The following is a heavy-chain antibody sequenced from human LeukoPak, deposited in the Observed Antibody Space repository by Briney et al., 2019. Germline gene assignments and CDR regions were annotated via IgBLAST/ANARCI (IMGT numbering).Heavy chain of an antibody. V-gene: IGHV3-74*01. D-gene: IGHD4-17*01. CDR3: AKLLNDYGDYYFDY. Sequence: GGSLRLSCAASGFTFSNYWMHWVRQAPGKGLVWVSRINSDGINTSYADSVKGRFTISRDNAKNTLNLQMNSLRAEDTAVYYCAKLLNDYGDYYFDYWGQGTLVTVSS. J-gene: IGHJ4*02. CDR1: GFTFSNYW. CDR2: INSDGINT.